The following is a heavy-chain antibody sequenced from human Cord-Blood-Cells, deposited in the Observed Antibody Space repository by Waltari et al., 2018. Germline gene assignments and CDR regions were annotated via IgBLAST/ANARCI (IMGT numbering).Heavy chain of an antibody. Sequence: QVQLVESGGGVVQPGRSLRLSCAASGFPFSSYCMHWVRQAPGKGLEWVAVIWYDGSNKYYADSVKGRFTISRDNSKNTLYLQMNSLRAEDTAVYYCARDRSILEWLFDYWGQGTLVTVSS. J-gene: IGHJ4*02. V-gene: IGHV3-33*01. D-gene: IGHD3-3*01. CDR3: ARDRSILEWLFDY. CDR2: IWYDGSNK. CDR1: GFPFSSYC.